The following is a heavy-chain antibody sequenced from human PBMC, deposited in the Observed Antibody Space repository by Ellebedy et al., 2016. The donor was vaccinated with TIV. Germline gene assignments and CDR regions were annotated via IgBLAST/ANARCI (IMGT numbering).Heavy chain of an antibody. CDR2: IYYSGST. CDR1: GGSISSGGYY. CDR3: ARIHYDSSGHFDY. V-gene: IGHV4-31*03. J-gene: IGHJ4*02. Sequence: MPSETLSLTCTVSGGSISSGGYYWSWIRQHPGKGLEWIGYIYYSGSTYYNPSLKSRVTISVDTSKNQFSLKLSSVTAADTAVYYCARIHYDSSGHFDYWGQGTLVTVSS. D-gene: IGHD3-22*01.